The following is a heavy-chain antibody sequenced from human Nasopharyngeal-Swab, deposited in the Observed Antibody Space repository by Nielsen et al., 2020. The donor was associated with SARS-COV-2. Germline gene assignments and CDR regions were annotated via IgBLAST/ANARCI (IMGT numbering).Heavy chain of an antibody. CDR3: ARGSDYRAFDI. D-gene: IGHD1-26*01. V-gene: IGHV4-59*01. Sequence: WIRQPPGKGLEWIGHIYYSGSTSYNPSLKSRVTISVDTSKNQFSLKVRSVTAADTAVYYCARGSDYRAFDIWGQGTMVTVSS. CDR2: IYYSGST. J-gene: IGHJ3*02.